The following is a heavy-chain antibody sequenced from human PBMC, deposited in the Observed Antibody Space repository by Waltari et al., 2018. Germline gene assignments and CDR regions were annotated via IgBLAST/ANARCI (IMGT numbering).Heavy chain of an antibody. Sequence: EVQLVESGGGVVKPGGSLRLSCAASGFTFSSYNMNWVRQAPGKGLEWVSIISYSSRYIYYADSEEGRFTVSRDNAKNSLYLQMNSLRAEDTAVYYCARDHEYGCKADYWGQGTLVTVSS. CDR1: GFTFSSYN. CDR2: ISYSSRYI. J-gene: IGHJ4*02. D-gene: IGHD4-17*01. V-gene: IGHV3-21*01. CDR3: ARDHEYGCKADY.